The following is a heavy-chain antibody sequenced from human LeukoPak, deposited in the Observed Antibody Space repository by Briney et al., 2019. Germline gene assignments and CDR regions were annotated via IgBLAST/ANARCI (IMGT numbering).Heavy chain of an antibody. V-gene: IGHV3-21*01. CDR3: ARDRVVVVTALGY. CDR1: GFTFSSYS. J-gene: IGHJ4*02. CDR2: ISSSSSYI. Sequence: NPGGSLRLSCAASGFTFSSYSMNWVRQAPGKGLEWVSSISSSSSYIYYADSVKGRFTISRDNAKNSLYLQMNSLRAEDTAVYYCARDRVVVVTALGYWGQGTLVTVSS. D-gene: IGHD2-21*02.